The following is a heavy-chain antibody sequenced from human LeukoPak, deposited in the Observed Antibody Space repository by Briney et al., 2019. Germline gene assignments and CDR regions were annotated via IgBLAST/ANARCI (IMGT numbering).Heavy chain of an antibody. CDR3: ARLRGPTITIFGVVPRWFDP. CDR2: IIPIFGTA. J-gene: IGHJ5*02. CDR1: GGTFSSYA. D-gene: IGHD3-3*01. Sequence: SVKVSCKASGGTFSSYAISWVRQAPGQGLEWTGGIIPIFGTANYAQKFQGRVTLTADESTSTAYMELSSLRSEDTAVYYCARLRGPTITIFGVVPRWFDPWGQGTLVTVSS. V-gene: IGHV1-69*13.